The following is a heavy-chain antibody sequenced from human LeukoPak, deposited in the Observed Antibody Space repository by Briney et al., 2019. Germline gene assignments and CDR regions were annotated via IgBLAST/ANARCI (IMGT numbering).Heavy chain of an antibody. CDR1: GGSISSSSYY. V-gene: IGHV4-39*01. CDR3: ATDSSGYYSFDY. Sequence: KASETLSLTCTVSGGSISSSSYYWGWIRQPPGKGLEWIGSIYYSGGTYYNPSLKSRVTISVDTSKNQLSLKLSSVTAADTAVYYCATDSSGYYSFDYWGQGTLVTVSS. D-gene: IGHD3-22*01. CDR2: IYYSGGT. J-gene: IGHJ4*02.